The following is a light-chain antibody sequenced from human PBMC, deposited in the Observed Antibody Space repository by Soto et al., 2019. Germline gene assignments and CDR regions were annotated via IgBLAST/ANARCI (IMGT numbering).Light chain of an antibody. CDR1: SSDVGGYNY. CDR2: EVT. V-gene: IGLV2-14*01. J-gene: IGLJ1*01. Sequence: QSVLTQPASVSGSPGQSITISCTGTSSDVGGYNYVSWYQQHPGKVPKLIIYEVTNRPSGVSNRFSGSKSGNTASLTISGLQAEDEADYYCSSYTTSSTRVFGPGTKSPS. CDR3: SSYTTSSTRV.